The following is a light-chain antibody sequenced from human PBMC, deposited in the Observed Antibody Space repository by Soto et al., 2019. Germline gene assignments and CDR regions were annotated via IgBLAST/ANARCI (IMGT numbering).Light chain of an antibody. CDR3: QQYNSPPWA. V-gene: IGKV3-20*01. CDR1: QSVSNNY. J-gene: IGKJ1*01. Sequence: EVELTHFPGTLPGFLAKRAPLSDRASQSVSNNYLAWYQQKPGQAPRLLIYGASNRATGIPERFSGSGSGTDYTLTISRLQPDDFAAYYCQQYNSPPWAFGQGTKVDIK. CDR2: GAS.